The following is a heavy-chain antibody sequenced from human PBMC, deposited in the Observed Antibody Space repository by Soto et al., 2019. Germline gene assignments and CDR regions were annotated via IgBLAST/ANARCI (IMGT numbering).Heavy chain of an antibody. J-gene: IGHJ4*02. V-gene: IGHV3-23*01. CDR1: GFTFNNYV. D-gene: IGHD3-10*01. CDR2: INGGGGGT. Sequence: EVQILESGGGLVQPGGSLRLSCAASGFTFNNYVMTWFRQAPGRGLEWVSSINGGGGGTYYADSVKGRFTISRDNSMDTLYLQMNSLRVEDTAVYYWAKARRAGGADYWGQGTLVTVSS. CDR3: AKARRAGGADY.